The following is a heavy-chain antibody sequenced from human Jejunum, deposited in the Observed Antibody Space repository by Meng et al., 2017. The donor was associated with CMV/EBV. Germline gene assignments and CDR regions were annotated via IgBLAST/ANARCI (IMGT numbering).Heavy chain of an antibody. CDR2: IFYRGST. V-gene: IGHV4-39*06. CDR3: ARDNLPYYDFWSGSSNNYYHGMDV. D-gene: IGHD3-3*01. J-gene: IGHJ6*02. Sequence: WGWIRQPPGKGLEWIGSIFYRGSTYYNPSLKSRVTISLDASKNQFTLRLSSVTAVDTAVYYCARDNLPYYDFWSGSSNNYYHGMDVWGQGTTVTVSS.